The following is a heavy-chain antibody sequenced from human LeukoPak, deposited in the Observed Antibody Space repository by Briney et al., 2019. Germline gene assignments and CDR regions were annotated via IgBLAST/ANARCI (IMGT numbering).Heavy chain of an antibody. CDR1: GGSISSSSYY. CDR2: IYYSGST. J-gene: IGHJ6*03. V-gene: IGHV4-39*07. D-gene: IGHD3-10*01. CDR3: AREMEDKSFSFGELRKNYYYYMDV. Sequence: SETLSLTCTVSGGSISSSSYYWGWIRQPPGKGLEWIGSIYYSGSTYYNPSLKSRVTISVDTSKNQFSLKLSSVTAADTAVYYCAREMEDKSFSFGELRKNYYYYMDVWGKGATVTVSS.